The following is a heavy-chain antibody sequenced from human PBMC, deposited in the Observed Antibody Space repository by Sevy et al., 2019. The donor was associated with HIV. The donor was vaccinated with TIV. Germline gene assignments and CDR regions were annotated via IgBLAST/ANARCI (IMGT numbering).Heavy chain of an antibody. D-gene: IGHD1-26*01. Sequence: GESLKISCAASGFTFSSFAMSWVRQTPGKGLEWVSGLNGSGGRTYYPDSVKDRFTISRDNSKNTLYLQMNSLRAEDTAVYYCAKDTDSGSYLNDAFDIWGQGTMVTVSS. CDR1: GFTFSSFA. J-gene: IGHJ3*02. CDR2: LNGSGGRT. V-gene: IGHV3-23*01. CDR3: AKDTDSGSYLNDAFDI.